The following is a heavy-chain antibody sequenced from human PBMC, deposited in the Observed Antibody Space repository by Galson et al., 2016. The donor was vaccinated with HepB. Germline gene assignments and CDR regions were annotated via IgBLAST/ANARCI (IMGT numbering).Heavy chain of an antibody. D-gene: IGHD2-21*02. V-gene: IGHV3-9*01. CDR2: INWNRDII. CDR1: GFSFEDYA. Sequence: SLRLSCAASGFSFEDYAMHWVRQAPGKGLEWVSGINWNRDIIGYAEFVKGRFNISRDNAKNSLYLEMNSLETGDTALYYCVKDWHSDRFAFHIWGQGTMVSVSS. J-gene: IGHJ3*02. CDR3: VKDWHSDRFAFHI.